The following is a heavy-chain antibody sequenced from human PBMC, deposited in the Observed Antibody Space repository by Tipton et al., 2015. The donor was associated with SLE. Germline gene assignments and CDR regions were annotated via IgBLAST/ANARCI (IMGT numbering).Heavy chain of an antibody. CDR3: AAPALPSRIWTFDY. CDR2: LYDGGRP. Sequence: SLRLSCAASGFSVGTNYMTWVRQAPGKGLEWVSLLYDGGRPTYAESVRGRFTISRDSSKDTLYLDMNSLTTDDTAVYYCAAPALPSRIWTFDYWGQGALVTVSS. V-gene: IGHV3-53*01. CDR1: GFSVGTNY. J-gene: IGHJ4*02. D-gene: IGHD3/OR15-3a*01.